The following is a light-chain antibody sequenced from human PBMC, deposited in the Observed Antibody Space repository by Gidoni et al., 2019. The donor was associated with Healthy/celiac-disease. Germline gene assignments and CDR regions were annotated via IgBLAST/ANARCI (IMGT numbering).Light chain of an antibody. CDR2: RHN. V-gene: IGLV1-47*01. CDR1: SSNIGSNY. CDR3: AAWDDSLSGVV. J-gene: IGLJ2*01. Sequence: QSVLTQPTSASGTPGQRVTISCSGSSSNIGSNYVYWYQQLPGTAPKLLIYRHNQRLSGVPDRFSGSKSGTSASLAISGLRSEDEADYYCAAWDDSLSGVVFGGGTKLTVL.